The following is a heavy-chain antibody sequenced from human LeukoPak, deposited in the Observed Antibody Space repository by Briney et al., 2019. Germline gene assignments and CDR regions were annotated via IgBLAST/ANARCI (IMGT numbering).Heavy chain of an antibody. CDR3: AKVRTYFYHGLDV. D-gene: IGHD1-14*01. Sequence: GGSLRLSCAASGFTVSNNHMTWVRQAPGKGLEWVSGISGTTSGTYYADSVKGRFTISRDNSKNTLFLQVNSLRAEDTAVYYCAKVRTYFYHGLDVWGQGTTVTVSS. J-gene: IGHJ6*02. CDR1: GFTVSNNH. CDR2: ISGTTSGT. V-gene: IGHV3-23*01.